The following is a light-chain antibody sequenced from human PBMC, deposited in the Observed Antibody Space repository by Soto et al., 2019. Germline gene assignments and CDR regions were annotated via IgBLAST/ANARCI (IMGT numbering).Light chain of an antibody. J-gene: IGKJ1*01. V-gene: IGKV3-20*01. Sequence: LTQSPGTLSLSPGERATLSCRASQTIGGNFLAWYQQKPGQAPRLLIHVASRRAPGTPDRFSGSGSGTDFTLTIDRLEPEDFALYFGQHYGRSPWTFGQGTEVEIK. CDR3: QHYGRSPWT. CDR1: QTIGGNF. CDR2: VAS.